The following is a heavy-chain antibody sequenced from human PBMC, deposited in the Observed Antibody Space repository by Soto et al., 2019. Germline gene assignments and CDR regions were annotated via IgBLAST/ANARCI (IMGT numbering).Heavy chain of an antibody. J-gene: IGHJ4*02. CDR2: INPKSGGT. CDR3: ARSRWIQIYDX. V-gene: IGHV1-2*02. Sequence: ASVKVSCKASGYTFTGYYMHWVRQAPGQGLEWMGWINPKSGGTNYAHKFQGRVTMTRDTSISTAYMELSRLRSDDTAVYYCARSRWIQIYDXWGQGTLVTVSX. CDR1: GYTFTGYY. D-gene: IGHD5-18*01.